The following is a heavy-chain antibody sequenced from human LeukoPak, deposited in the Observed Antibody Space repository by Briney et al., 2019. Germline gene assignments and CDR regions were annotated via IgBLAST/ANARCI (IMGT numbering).Heavy chain of an antibody. V-gene: IGHV4-4*07. CDR1: GGSISSYY. Sequence: SETLSLTCTVSGGSISSYYWNWIRQPAGKGLEWIGRIYTSGSTEYNPSLKSRVTMSVDTSKNQFSLKLTSVTAADTAVYYCARGPPYCSTTNCYYMDVWGKGTTVTVSS. CDR3: ARGPPYCSTTNCYYMDV. J-gene: IGHJ6*03. D-gene: IGHD2-2*01. CDR2: IYTSGST.